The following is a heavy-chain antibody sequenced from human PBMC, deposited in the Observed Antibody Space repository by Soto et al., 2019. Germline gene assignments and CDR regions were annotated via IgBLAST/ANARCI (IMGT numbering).Heavy chain of an antibody. D-gene: IGHD1-26*01. CDR1: GFTFSSYS. V-gene: IGHV3-21*01. J-gene: IGHJ3*02. CDR3: ARLRPGATRGSYAFDI. Sequence: PGGSLRLSCAASGFTFSSYSMNWVRQAPGKGLEWVSSISSSSSYIYYADSVKGRFTISRDNAKNSLYLQMNSLRAEDTAVYYCARLRPGATRGSYAFDIWGQGTMVTVS. CDR2: ISSSSSYI.